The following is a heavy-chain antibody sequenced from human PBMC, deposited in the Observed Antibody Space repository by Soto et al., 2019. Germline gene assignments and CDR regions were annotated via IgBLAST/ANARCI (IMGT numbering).Heavy chain of an antibody. V-gene: IGHV3-53*01. D-gene: IGHD6-13*01. Sequence: GGSLRLSCAASGFTVSSNYMSWVRQAPGKGLEWVSVIYSGGSTYYADSVKGRFTISRDNSKNTLYLQMNSLRAEDTAVYYCARESQSISWSSYYYYGMDVWGQGTTVPVAS. J-gene: IGHJ6*02. CDR2: IYSGGST. CDR3: ARESQSISWSSYYYYGMDV. CDR1: GFTVSSNY.